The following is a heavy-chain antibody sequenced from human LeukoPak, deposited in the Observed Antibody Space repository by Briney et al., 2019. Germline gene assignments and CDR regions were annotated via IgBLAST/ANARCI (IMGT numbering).Heavy chain of an antibody. CDR1: GGAFSGYY. V-gene: IGHV4-34*01. CDR3: ARAARGGYGDYPFDY. Sequence: SETLSLTCAVYGGAFSGYYWSWIPQPPGKGLEWIGEINHSGSTNYNPSLKSRVTISVDTSKNQFSLKLSSVTAADTAVYYCARAARGGYGDYPFDYWGQGTLVTVSS. D-gene: IGHD4-17*01. J-gene: IGHJ4*02. CDR2: INHSGST.